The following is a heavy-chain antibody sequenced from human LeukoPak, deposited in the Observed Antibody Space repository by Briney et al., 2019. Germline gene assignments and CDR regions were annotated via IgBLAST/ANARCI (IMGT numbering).Heavy chain of an antibody. V-gene: IGHV1-46*01. Sequence: GASVKVSCKASGYTFTSYYMHWVRQAPGQGLEWMGIINPSGGSTSYAQKFQGRVTMTRDTSRSTVYMELSSLRSEDTAVYYCARDRVVPAAPATAGAFDIWGQGTMVTVSS. CDR3: ARDRVVPAAPATAGAFDI. J-gene: IGHJ3*02. CDR2: INPSGGST. CDR1: GYTFTSYY. D-gene: IGHD2-2*01.